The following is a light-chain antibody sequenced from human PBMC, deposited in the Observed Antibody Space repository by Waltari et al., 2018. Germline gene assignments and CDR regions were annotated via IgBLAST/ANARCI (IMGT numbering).Light chain of an antibody. CDR3: NSRDSSGNHVV. CDR2: GKN. V-gene: IGLV3-19*01. Sequence: SSELTQDPAVSVALGQTVRITCQGDSLRSYYASWYPQKPGQAPVLVIYGKNNRASWIPDRFSGSSSGNTASLTITGAQAEDEADYYCNSRDSSGNHVVFGGGTKLTVL. J-gene: IGLJ2*01. CDR1: SLRSYY.